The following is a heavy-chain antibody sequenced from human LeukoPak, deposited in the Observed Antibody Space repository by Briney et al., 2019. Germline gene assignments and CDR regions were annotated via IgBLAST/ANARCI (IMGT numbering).Heavy chain of an antibody. Sequence: SETLSLTCTVSGYSISSGHYWGWIRQPPGKGLEWIGSMYHSGSTYYNPPLKSRVTISEDTSKNQFALKLRSVTAADTAVYYCARGPRFGELLWHWFDPWGQGTLVTVSS. V-gene: IGHV4-38-2*02. J-gene: IGHJ5*02. D-gene: IGHD3-10*01. CDR1: GYSISSGHY. CDR3: ARGPRFGELLWHWFDP. CDR2: MYHSGST.